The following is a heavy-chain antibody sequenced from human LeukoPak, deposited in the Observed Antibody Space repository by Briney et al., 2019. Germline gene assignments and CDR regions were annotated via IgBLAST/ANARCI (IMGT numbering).Heavy chain of an antibody. CDR1: GGTFSSYA. V-gene: IGHV1-69*04. D-gene: IGHD3-10*01. J-gene: IGHJ3*02. Sequence: SVKVSCKASGGTFSSYAISWVRQAPGQGLEWMGRIIPILGIANYAQKFQGRVTITADKSTSTAYMELSSLRSEDTPVYYCARVGAGGAAFDIWGQGTMVTVSS. CDR3: ARVGAGGAAFDI. CDR2: IIPILGIA.